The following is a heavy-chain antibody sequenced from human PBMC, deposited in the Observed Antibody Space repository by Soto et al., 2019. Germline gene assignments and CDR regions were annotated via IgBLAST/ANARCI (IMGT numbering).Heavy chain of an antibody. D-gene: IGHD2-2*01. Sequence: ASVKVSFKASGCTFPIYGISWLLPAHGQGLDGMGWISAYNGNTNYAQKLQGRVTMTTDTSTSTAYMELRSLRSDDTAVYYCARDCSSTSCPFPFDYWGQATLVSV. CDR1: GCTFPIYG. CDR3: ARDCSSTSCPFPFDY. CDR2: ISAYNGNT. J-gene: IGHJ4*01. V-gene: IGHV1-18*01.